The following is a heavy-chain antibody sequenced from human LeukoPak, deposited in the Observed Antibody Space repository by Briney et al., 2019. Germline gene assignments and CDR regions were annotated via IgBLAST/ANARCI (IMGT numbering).Heavy chain of an antibody. D-gene: IGHD3-10*01. CDR3: ARVRSGPFDI. J-gene: IGHJ3*02. V-gene: IGHV4-34*01. CDR2: INHSGST. Sequence: SETLSLTCAVYGGSFSGYYWSWIRQPPGKGLEWIGEINHSGSTNYNPSLKSRVTISVDTSKNQFSLKLSSVTAADTAVYYCARVRSGPFDIWGQGTMVTVSS. CDR1: GGSFSGYY.